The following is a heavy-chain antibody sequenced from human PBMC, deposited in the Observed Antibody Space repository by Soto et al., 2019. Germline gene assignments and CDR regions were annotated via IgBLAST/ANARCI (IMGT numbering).Heavy chain of an antibody. CDR3: AIDLANRPYYYDSSGPLDY. CDR1: GFTVSNKY. Sequence: GGSLRLSCVASGFTVSNKYMSWVRQAPGKGLEWVSIIYSNDNRYYADSVKGRFTISRDNSKNTLYLQMNSLRAEDTAVYYCAIDLANRPYYYDSSGPLDYWGQGTLVTVSS. CDR2: IYSNDNR. V-gene: IGHV3-66*03. J-gene: IGHJ4*02. D-gene: IGHD3-22*01.